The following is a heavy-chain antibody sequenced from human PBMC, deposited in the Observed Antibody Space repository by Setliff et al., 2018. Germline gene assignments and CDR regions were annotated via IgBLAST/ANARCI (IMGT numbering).Heavy chain of an antibody. V-gene: IGHV3-66*01. J-gene: IGHJ4*02. CDR3: AKDRNGYSSGWTLFDY. Sequence: GGSLRLSCAASGFTVSTNYMSWVRQAPGKGLEWVSVIYSGGSTYYADSVKGRFTISRDNSKNTLYLQMNSLRAEDTAVYYCAKDRNGYSSGWTLFDYWGQGTLVTVSS. CDR2: IYSGGST. CDR1: GFTVSTNY. D-gene: IGHD6-19*01.